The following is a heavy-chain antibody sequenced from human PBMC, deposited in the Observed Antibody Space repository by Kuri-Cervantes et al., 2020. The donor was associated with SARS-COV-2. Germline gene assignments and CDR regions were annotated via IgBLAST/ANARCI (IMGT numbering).Heavy chain of an antibody. J-gene: IGHJ6*02. D-gene: IGHD3-3*01. Sequence: GGSLRLSCAASGFSFSTYSMNWVRQAPGKGLEWVAPISSSSSYIYYADSLRGRFTISRDNAKISLYLQMSSLRAEDTAVYYCARDSEGNYDLWSGYQYYYFYCMDVWGQGTAVTVSS. CDR2: ISSSSSYI. CDR3: ARDSEGNYDLWSGYQYYYFYCMDV. CDR1: GFSFSTYS. V-gene: IGHV3-21*01.